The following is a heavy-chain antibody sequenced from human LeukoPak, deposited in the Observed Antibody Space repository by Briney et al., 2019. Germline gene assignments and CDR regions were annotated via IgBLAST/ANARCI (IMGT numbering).Heavy chain of an antibody. V-gene: IGHV3-7*03. J-gene: IGHJ4*02. CDR2: IKLDGSEK. CDR3: ARDQYDTWSRRGNFDS. CDR1: GFTFSNYA. Sequence: GGSLRLSCAASGFTFSNYAMTWVRQAPGKGLEWVANIKLDGSEKNYVDSVKGRFTISRDNTKNSLYLQMNSLRAEDTAVFYCARDQYDTWSRRGNFDSWGQGTLVIVSS. D-gene: IGHD3-3*01.